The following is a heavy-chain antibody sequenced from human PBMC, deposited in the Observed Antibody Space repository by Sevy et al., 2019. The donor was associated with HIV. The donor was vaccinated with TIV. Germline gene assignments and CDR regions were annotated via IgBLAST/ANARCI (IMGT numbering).Heavy chain of an antibody. CDR1: GFTFSKYS. J-gene: IGHJ4*02. Sequence: GSSLRLSCAASGFTFSKYSMSWVRQPPGKGLEWVSTLSFGCGEINYADSVKGRFTISRDNSKSSVYLQMNNLRPEDTAVYYCAREGCTNPHDYWDQGTLVTVSS. D-gene: IGHD2-8*01. V-gene: IGHV3-23*01. CDR3: AREGCTNPHDY. CDR2: LSFGCGEI.